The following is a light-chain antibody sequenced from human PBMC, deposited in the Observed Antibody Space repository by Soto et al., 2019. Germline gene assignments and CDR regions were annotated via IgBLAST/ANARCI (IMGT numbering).Light chain of an antibody. CDR2: EGS. J-gene: IGLJ2*01. V-gene: IGLV2-23*03. CDR3: CSYAGSSTFAV. Sequence: QSVLTQPASVSGSPGQSITISCNGTSSDVGSYNLVSWYQQHPGKAPKLMIYEGSKRPSGVSNRFSGSKSGNTASLTISGLQAEDEADYYCCSYAGSSTFAVFGGGTKLTVL. CDR1: SSDVGSYNL.